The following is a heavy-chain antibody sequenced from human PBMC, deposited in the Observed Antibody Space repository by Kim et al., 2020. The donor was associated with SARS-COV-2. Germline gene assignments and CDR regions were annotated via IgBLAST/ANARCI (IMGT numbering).Heavy chain of an antibody. Sequence: DSVKGRFTISRDNPKNTLYLQMTSLRAEDTAVYYCAKHSMVRGVTNWFDPWGQGTLVTVSS. CDR3: AKHSMVRGVTNWFDP. D-gene: IGHD3-10*01. J-gene: IGHJ5*02. V-gene: IGHV3-23*01.